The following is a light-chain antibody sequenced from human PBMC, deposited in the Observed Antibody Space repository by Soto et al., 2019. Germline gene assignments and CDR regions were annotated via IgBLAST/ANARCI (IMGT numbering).Light chain of an antibody. Sequence: DIPMTQSPSSLSASIGDRVTVTCRASDTIFKYLNWYQHQPGKAPKLLIYAASNLQSGVPSRFSGSGAGTDFTLTISSLQPEDFATYYGHQSCDTPYTFGQGDKLEIK. J-gene: IGKJ2*01. V-gene: IGKV1-39*01. CDR2: AAS. CDR1: DTIFKY. CDR3: HQSCDTPYT.